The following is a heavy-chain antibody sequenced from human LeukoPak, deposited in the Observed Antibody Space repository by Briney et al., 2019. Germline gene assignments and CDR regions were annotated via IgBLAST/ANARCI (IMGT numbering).Heavy chain of an antibody. CDR3: ARGRYSGYDWGFDYFDY. D-gene: IGHD5-12*01. Sequence: SQTLSLTCAISGDSVSSNSAAWNWIRQSPSRGLEWLGRTYYRSKWYYDYAVSVKSRITINPDTSKNQFSLQLNSVTPEDTAVYYCARGRYSGYDWGFDYFDYWGQGTLVTVSS. CDR2: TYYRSKWYY. V-gene: IGHV6-1*01. CDR1: GDSVSSNSAA. J-gene: IGHJ4*02.